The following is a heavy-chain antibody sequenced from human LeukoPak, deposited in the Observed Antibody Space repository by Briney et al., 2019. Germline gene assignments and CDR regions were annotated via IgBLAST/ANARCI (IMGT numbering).Heavy chain of an antibody. D-gene: IGHD2-15*01. J-gene: IGHJ4*02. Sequence: GSLRLSCPASGFTFSTYWMSWVRQPPGKGLEWIGEINHSGSTNYNPSLKSRVTISVDTSKNQFSLKLSSVTAADTAVYYCARGSSRYCSGGSCSYFDYWGQGTLVTVSS. CDR2: INHSGST. CDR1: GFTFSTYW. CDR3: ARGSSRYCSGGSCSYFDY. V-gene: IGHV4-34*01.